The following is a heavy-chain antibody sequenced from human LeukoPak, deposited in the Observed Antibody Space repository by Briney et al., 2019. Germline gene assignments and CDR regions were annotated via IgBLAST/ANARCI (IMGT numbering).Heavy chain of an antibody. Sequence: SETLSLTCTVSGGSISSGGYYWSWIRQHPGKGLEWIGYIYYSGSTYNNPSLKSRGTISVDTSKNQFSLKLSSVTAADTAVYYCARGDVGAHGRVFDYWGQGTLVTVSS. CDR3: ARGDVGAHGRVFDY. J-gene: IGHJ4*02. CDR2: IYYSGST. D-gene: IGHD1-26*01. V-gene: IGHV4-31*03. CDR1: GGSISSGGYY.